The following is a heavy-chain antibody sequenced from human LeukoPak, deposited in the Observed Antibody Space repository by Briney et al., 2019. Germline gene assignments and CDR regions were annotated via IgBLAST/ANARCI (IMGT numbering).Heavy chain of an antibody. CDR1: GFTFSSYA. J-gene: IGHJ3*02. CDR2: ISYDGSNK. D-gene: IGHD3-22*01. Sequence: PGRSLRLSCAASGFTFSSYAMHWVRQAPGKGLEWVAVISYDGSNKYYADSVKGRFTISRDNSKNTLYLQMNSLRAEDTAVYYCARDSRIVADAFDIWGQGTMVTVS. V-gene: IGHV3-30-3*01. CDR3: ARDSRIVADAFDI.